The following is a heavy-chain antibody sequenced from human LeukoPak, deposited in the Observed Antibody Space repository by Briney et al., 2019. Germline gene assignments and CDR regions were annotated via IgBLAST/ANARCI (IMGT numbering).Heavy chain of an antibody. CDR3: AKSLRIQLWLAD. CDR2: ISAGGGST. CDR1: GFTFSSYA. V-gene: IGHV3-23*01. J-gene: IGHJ4*02. D-gene: IGHD5-18*01. Sequence: GGSLRLSCAASGFTFSSYAMSWVRRAPGKGLEWVSAISAGGGSTYYADSVKGRFTISRDNSKNTLYLQMNSLRAEDTAVYYCAKSLRIQLWLADWGQGTLVTVSS.